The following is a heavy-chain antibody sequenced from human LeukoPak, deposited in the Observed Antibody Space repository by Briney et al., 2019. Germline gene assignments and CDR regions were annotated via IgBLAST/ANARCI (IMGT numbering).Heavy chain of an antibody. CDR1: GFTFSSYG. V-gene: IGHV3-33*01. CDR3: ARAGGGVYDYYGMDV. D-gene: IGHD3-16*01. J-gene: IGHJ6*02. Sequence: PGRSLRLSCAASGFTFSSYGMHWVRQAPGKGLEWVAVIWYDGSNKYYADPVKGRFTISRDNSKNTLYLQMNSLRAEDTAVYYCARAGGGVYDYYGMDVWGQGTTVTVSS. CDR2: IWYDGSNK.